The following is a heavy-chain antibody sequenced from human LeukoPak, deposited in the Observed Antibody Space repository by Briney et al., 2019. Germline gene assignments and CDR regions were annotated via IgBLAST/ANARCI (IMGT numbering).Heavy chain of an antibody. CDR3: ARDHAHPIKRCSGGSCSLVYYYGMDV. CDR1: GFIFSSYG. CDR2: IWYDGSNK. Sequence: GGSLRLSCAASGFIFSSYGMHWVRQAPGKGLEWVAVIWYDGSNKYYADSVKGRFTISRDNSKNTLYLQMNSLRAEDTAVYYCARDHAHPIKRCSGGSCSLVYYYGMDVWGQGTTVTVSS. D-gene: IGHD2-15*01. J-gene: IGHJ6*02. V-gene: IGHV3-33*01.